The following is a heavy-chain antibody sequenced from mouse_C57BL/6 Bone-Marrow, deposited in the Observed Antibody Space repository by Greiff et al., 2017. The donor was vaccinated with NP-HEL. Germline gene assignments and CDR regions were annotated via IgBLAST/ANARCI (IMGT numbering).Heavy chain of an antibody. CDR3: ARHYYGSSFLYYYAMDY. V-gene: IGHV5-6*01. J-gene: IGHJ4*01. CDR2: ISSGGSYT. Sequence: EVKLQESGGDLVKPGGSLKLSCAASGFTFSSYGMSWVRQTPDKRLEWVATISSGGSYTYYPDSVKGRFTISRDNAKNTLYLQMSSLKSEDTAMYYCARHYYGSSFLYYYAMDYWGQGTSVTVSS. CDR1: GFTFSSYG. D-gene: IGHD1-1*01.